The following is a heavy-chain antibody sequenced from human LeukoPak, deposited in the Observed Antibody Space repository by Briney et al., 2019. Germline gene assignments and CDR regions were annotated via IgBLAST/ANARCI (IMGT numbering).Heavy chain of an antibody. CDR2: IHTSGST. CDR3: THSGSYYGDWFDP. CDR1: GGSISSYY. Sequence: SETLSLTCTVSGGSISSYYWSWIRQPAGKGLEWFGRIHTSGSTNYNPSLKSRVTMSVDTSKHQFSLKLSSVTAADTAVYYCTHSGSYYGDWFDPWGQGTLVTVSS. D-gene: IGHD1-26*01. J-gene: IGHJ5*02. V-gene: IGHV4-4*07.